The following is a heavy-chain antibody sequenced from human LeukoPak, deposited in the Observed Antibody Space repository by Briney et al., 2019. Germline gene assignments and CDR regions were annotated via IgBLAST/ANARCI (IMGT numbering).Heavy chain of an antibody. D-gene: IGHD1-1*01. CDR3: VRETPNAWRSAFDI. V-gene: IGHV3-13*01. CDR1: RFTFSRYD. CDR2: IGQDGVT. Sequence: GGSLSLSCAASRFTFSRYDMHWVRQVSGNGLEWVSAIGQDGVTYYPGSVKGRFTISRENARNSLYLQMNSLRAGDTGVYYCVRETPNAWRSAFDIWGQGTVVTVSS. J-gene: IGHJ3*02.